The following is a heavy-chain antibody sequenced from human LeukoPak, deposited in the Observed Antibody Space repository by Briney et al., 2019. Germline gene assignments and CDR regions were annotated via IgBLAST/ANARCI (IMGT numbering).Heavy chain of an antibody. CDR2: FDPEDGGT. Sequence: ASVKVSCKVSGYTLTELSMHWVRQAPGKGLEWMGGFDPEDGGTIYAQKFQGRVTMTEDTSTDTAYMELSSLRSEDTAVYYCATGPGGDYAPNWFDPWGQGTLVTVSS. CDR1: GYTLTELS. CDR3: ATGPGGDYAPNWFDP. J-gene: IGHJ5*02. D-gene: IGHD4-17*01. V-gene: IGHV1-24*01.